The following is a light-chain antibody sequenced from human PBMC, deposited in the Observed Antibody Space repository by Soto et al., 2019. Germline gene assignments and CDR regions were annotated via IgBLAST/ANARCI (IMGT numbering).Light chain of an antibody. Sequence: EIVLTQSPDTLSLSPGDRATLSCRASQSVSSNLAWYQQKPGQAPRLLIYGASTRATGIPARFSGSGSGTEFTLTISSLQSEDFAVYYCQQYNNWPYTFGQGTKVDIK. CDR1: QSVSSN. CDR3: QQYNNWPYT. V-gene: IGKV3-15*01. CDR2: GAS. J-gene: IGKJ2*01.